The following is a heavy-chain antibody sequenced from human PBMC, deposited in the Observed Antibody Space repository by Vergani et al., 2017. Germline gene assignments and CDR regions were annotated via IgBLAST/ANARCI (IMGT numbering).Heavy chain of an antibody. J-gene: IGHJ6*03. Sequence: QITLKESGPTLVKPTETLTLTCTVSGFSLSNARMGVSWIRQPPGKALEWLAHIFSNDEKSYSTSLKSRLTISKDTSKSQVVLTMTNMDPVDTATYYCARIVSGSGWGYYYYYYMDVWGKGTTVTVSS. V-gene: IGHV2-26*01. CDR1: GFSLSNARMG. CDR2: IFSNDEK. D-gene: IGHD6-19*01. CDR3: ARIVSGSGWGYYYYYYMDV.